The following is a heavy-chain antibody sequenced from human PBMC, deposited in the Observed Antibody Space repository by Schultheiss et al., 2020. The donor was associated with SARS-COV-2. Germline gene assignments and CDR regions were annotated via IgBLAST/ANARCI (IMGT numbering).Heavy chain of an antibody. CDR2: ISSSSSYI. V-gene: IGHV3-21*01. J-gene: IGHJ6*02. Sequence: GGSLRLSCAASGFTFSSYSMNWVRQAPGKGLEWVSFISSSSSYIYYADSVKGRFTISRYNAKNFLYLQMNNLRAEDTELYYCARDVDSDNYYYYGMDVWGQGATVTVSS. D-gene: IGHD2-15*01. CDR1: GFTFSSYS. CDR3: ARDVDSDNYYYYGMDV.